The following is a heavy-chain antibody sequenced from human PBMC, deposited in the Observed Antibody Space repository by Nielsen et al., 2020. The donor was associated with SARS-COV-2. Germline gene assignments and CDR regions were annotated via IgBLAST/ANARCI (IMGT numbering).Heavy chain of an antibody. CDR2: IKQDGSEK. V-gene: IGHV3-7*03. CDR1: GFTFSSYW. J-gene: IGHJ4*02. CDR3: ATLAVAGTPNDY. D-gene: IGHD6-19*01. Sequence: GESLKISCAASGFTFSSYWMSWVCQAPGKGLEWVANIKQDGSEKYYVDSVKGRFTISRDNAKNSLYLQMNSLRAEDTAVYYCATLAVAGTPNDYWGQGTLVTVSS.